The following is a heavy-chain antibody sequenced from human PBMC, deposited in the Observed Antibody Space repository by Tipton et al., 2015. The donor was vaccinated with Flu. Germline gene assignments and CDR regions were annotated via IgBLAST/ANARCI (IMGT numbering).Heavy chain of an antibody. CDR1: GGSFTNYY. J-gene: IGHJ4*02. CDR2: IFHDGTT. D-gene: IGHD6-13*01. V-gene: IGHV4-4*09. Sequence: LRLSCTVSGGSFTNYYWSWLRQPPGAGLEWIGDIFHDGTTNYHPSLWSRVTMSLDMSKNQLSLRLSSVTVADTAVYYCAKVSSWYFFFDSWGQGTQVTVSS. CDR3: AKVSSWYFFFDS.